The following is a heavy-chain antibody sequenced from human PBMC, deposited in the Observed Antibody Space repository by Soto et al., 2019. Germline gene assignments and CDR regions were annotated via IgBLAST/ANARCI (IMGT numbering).Heavy chain of an antibody. CDR2: INPKSGGT. CDR1: GYSFTDYH. V-gene: IGHV1-2*04. CDR3: ARGDSTDCSNGVCSFFYNHDMDV. J-gene: IGHJ6*02. Sequence: ASVKVSCKASGYSFTDYHIHWVRQAPGQGLEWLGRINPKSGGTSTAQKFQGWVTMTTDTSISTASMELTRLTSDDTAIYYCARGDSTDCSNGVCSFFYNHDMDVWGQGTTVTVSS. D-gene: IGHD2-8*01.